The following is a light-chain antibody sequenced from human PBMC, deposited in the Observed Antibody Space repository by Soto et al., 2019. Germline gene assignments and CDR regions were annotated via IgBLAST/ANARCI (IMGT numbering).Light chain of an antibody. V-gene: IGLV2-8*01. CDR1: SSDVGGYNS. J-gene: IGLJ1*01. CDR3: SSYAGSNNFEV. CDR2: EVS. Sequence: QSALTQPPSASGSPGQSVTISCTGTSSDVGGYNSVSWYQQHPGKAPKVMIYEVSKRPSGVPDRFSGSKSGNTASLTVSGLQAEDEADYYCSSYAGSNNFEVFGTGTKLTVL.